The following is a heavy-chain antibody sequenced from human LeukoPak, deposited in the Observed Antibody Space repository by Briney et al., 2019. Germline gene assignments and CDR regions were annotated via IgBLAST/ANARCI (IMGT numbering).Heavy chain of an antibody. J-gene: IGHJ4*02. CDR3: ARHSDIVVVVAATGGFDY. V-gene: IGHV4-39*01. CDR2: IYYSGST. Sequence: PSETLSLTCTVSGGSISSSSYYWGRIRQPPGKGLEWIGSIYYSGSTYYNPSLKSRVTISVDTSKNQFSLKLSSVTAADTAVYYCARHSDIVVVVAATGGFDYWGQGTLVTVSS. CDR1: GGSISSSSYY. D-gene: IGHD2-15*01.